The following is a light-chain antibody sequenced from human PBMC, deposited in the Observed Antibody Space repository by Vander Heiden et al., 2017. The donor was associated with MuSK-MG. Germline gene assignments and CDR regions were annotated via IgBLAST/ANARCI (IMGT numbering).Light chain of an antibody. CDR2: DVI. Sequence: QSALTQPALVSGSPGQSITISCTGTSSDIGDYNFVSWYQQHPGRAPRLIIFDVIQRPSGLSDRFSASKSGYTASLTISGLLAEDEAHYYCSSYSDTGTPVIFGGGTKLTVL. CDR3: SSYSDTGTPVI. CDR1: SSDIGDYNF. V-gene: IGLV2-14*03. J-gene: IGLJ2*01.